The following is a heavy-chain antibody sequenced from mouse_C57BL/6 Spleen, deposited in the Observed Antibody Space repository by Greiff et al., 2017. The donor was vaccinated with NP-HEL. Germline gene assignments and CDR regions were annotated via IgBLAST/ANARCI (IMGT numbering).Heavy chain of an antibody. J-gene: IGHJ3*01. CDR1: GFTFSDYY. D-gene: IGHD1-1*01. CDR2: ISNGGGST. Sequence: EVKLMESGGGLVQPGGSLKLSCAASGFTFSDYYMYWVRQTPEKRLEWVAYISNGGGSTYYPDTVKGRFTISRDNAKNTLYLQMSRLKSEDTAMYYCASPFITTVVAPFAYWGQGTLVTVSA. V-gene: IGHV5-12*01. CDR3: ASPFITTVVAPFAY.